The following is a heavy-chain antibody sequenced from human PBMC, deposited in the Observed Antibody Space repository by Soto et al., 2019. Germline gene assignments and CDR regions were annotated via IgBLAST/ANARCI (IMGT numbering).Heavy chain of an antibody. CDR3: ATRRYCSGDSCYWGIMDYYYGMDV. J-gene: IGHJ6*02. D-gene: IGHD2-15*01. CDR1: GGTFSSYA. V-gene: IGHV1-69*01. CDR2: IIPIFGTA. Sequence: QVQLVQSGAEVKKPGSSVKASCKASGGTFSSYAISWVRQAPGQGLEWMGGIIPIFGTANYAQKFQGRVTITADESTSTAYMELSSLRSEDTAVYYCATRRYCSGDSCYWGIMDYYYGMDVWGQGTTVTVSS.